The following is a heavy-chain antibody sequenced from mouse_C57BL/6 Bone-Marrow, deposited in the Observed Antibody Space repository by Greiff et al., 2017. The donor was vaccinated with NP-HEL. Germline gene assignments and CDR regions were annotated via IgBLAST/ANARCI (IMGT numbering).Heavy chain of an antibody. V-gene: IGHV5-9*01. CDR3: ARRDYYGSSHWYFDV. Sequence: EVQLVESGGGLVKPGGSLKLSCAASGFTFSSYTMSWVRQTPEKRLEWVATISGGGGNTYYPDSVKGRFTISRDNAKNTLYLQMSSLRSEDTALYYWARRDYYGSSHWYFDVWGTGTTVTVSS. D-gene: IGHD1-1*01. CDR2: ISGGGGNT. CDR1: GFTFSSYT. J-gene: IGHJ1*03.